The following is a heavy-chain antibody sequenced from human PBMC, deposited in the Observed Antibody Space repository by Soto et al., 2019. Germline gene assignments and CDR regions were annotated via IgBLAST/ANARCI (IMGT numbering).Heavy chain of an antibody. J-gene: IGHJ4*02. CDR1: GGSFSGYY. D-gene: IGHD1-26*01. CDR3: ASIRGSYLFVPN. CDR2: INHSGST. V-gene: IGHV4-34*01. Sequence: QVQLQQWGAGLLKPSETLSLTCAVYGGSFSGYYWSWIRQPPGKGLEWIGEINHSGSTNYNPSLKSRVTISVDTSKNQFSLKLSSVTAADTAVYYCASIRGSYLFVPNWGQGTLVTVSS.